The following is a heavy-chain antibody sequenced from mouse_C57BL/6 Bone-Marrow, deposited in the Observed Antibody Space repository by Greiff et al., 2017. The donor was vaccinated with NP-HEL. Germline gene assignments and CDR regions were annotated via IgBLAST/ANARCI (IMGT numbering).Heavy chain of an antibody. CDR1: GFPFISYA. Sequence: EVKLVESGGGLVKPGGSLKLSCAASGFPFISYAMSWVRQTPEKRLEWVATISDGGSYTYYPDNVKGRFTISRDNAKNNLYLQMSHLKSEDTAMYYCARDTLVGYFDVWGTGTTVTVSS. V-gene: IGHV5-4*01. CDR2: ISDGGSYT. CDR3: ARDTLVGYFDV. J-gene: IGHJ1*03.